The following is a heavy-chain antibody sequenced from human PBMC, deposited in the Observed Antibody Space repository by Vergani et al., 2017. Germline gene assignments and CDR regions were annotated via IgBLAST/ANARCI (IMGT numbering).Heavy chain of an antibody. CDR3: ARTSYWSGYYTVDY. J-gene: IGHJ4*02. CDR2: IYYSGST. D-gene: IGHD3-3*01. Sequence: QVQLQESGPGLVKPSETLSITCTISGGSISSYYWSWIRQAPGKGLEWIGYIYYSGSTNYNPSLKSRVTISVDTSKNQFSLKLSSVTAADTAVYYCARTSYWSGYYTVDYWGQGTLVTVSS. CDR1: GGSISSYY. V-gene: IGHV4-59*01.